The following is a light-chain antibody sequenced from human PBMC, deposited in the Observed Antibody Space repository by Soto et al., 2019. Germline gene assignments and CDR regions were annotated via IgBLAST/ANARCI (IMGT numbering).Light chain of an antibody. CDR3: QQCNNSPQWT. CDR2: HAS. Sequence: EILLTRSPGALSFSPGERATLSCRASQSVGTFFAWHQQKHGQAPRLLLYHASNRATGIPHRFSGSGSGTDFTLTISSLEPEDFAVYYCQQCNNSPQWTFGQGTKVDI. J-gene: IGKJ1*01. CDR1: QSVGTF. V-gene: IGKV3-11*01.